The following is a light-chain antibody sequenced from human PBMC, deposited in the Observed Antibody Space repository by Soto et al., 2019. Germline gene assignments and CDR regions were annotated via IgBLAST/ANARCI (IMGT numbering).Light chain of an antibody. J-gene: IGKJ4*01. CDR3: QQRSNWPLLT. CDR2: DAS. V-gene: IGKV3-11*01. CDR1: QSVRSY. Sequence: DIVLTQSPATLSLSPGERATLSCRASQSVRSYLAWYRQKPGQAPRLLIYDASNRATGIPARFSGSGSGTDFTLTISSLEPEDFAVYYCQQRSNWPLLTVGGGTKVDIK.